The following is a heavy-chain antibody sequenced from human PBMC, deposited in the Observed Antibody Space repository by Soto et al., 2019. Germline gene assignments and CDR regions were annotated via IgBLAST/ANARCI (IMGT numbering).Heavy chain of an antibody. D-gene: IGHD5-12*01. CDR3: AGIVATNFDY. J-gene: IGHJ4*02. Sequence: PSETLSLTCTVSGDSLSGYYWSWIRQTPGKGLEWIGYFYSSGSPHHNPSLKSRVTISEDRSKNQFSLNLNSVTAADTAVYYCAGIVATNFDYWGQGTLVTVSS. CDR1: GDSLSGYY. CDR2: FYSSGSP. V-gene: IGHV4-59*12.